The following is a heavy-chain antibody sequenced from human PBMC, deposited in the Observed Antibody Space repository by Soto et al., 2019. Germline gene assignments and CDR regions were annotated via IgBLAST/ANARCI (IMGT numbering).Heavy chain of an antibody. CDR1: GVTFSSYA. CDR2: IIPIFGTA. D-gene: IGHD6-13*01. CDR3: ARVSFPDSTPLYAFDI. V-gene: IGHV1-69*13. J-gene: IGHJ3*02. Sequence: SVKVSCKASGVTFSSYAISWVRQAPGQGLEWMGGIIPIFGTANYAQKFQGRVTITADESTSTAYMELSSLRSEDTAVYYCARVSFPDSTPLYAFDIWGQGTTVTVSS.